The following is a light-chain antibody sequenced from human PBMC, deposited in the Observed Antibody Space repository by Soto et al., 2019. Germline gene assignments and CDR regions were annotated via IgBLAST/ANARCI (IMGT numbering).Light chain of an antibody. Sequence: QSVLTQPPSVSAAPGQMVTISCSGSSSNIGNNYVSWYQHLPGTAPKLLIYDSDQRPSGIPDRFSGSKSGTSATLGITGLQTGDEADYYCGAWDSGLTTYFFGTGTKLTVL. CDR2: DSD. J-gene: IGLJ1*01. CDR3: GAWDSGLTTYF. CDR1: SSNIGNNY. V-gene: IGLV1-51*01.